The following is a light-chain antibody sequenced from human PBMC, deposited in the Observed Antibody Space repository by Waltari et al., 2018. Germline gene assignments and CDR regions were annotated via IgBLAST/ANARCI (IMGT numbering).Light chain of an antibody. CDR2: DVS. CDR1: SSDVGGYNY. J-gene: IGLJ3*02. V-gene: IGLV2-14*01. Sequence: QSALTQPASVSGSPVQSITIPCTGTSSDVGGYNYASWYQQHPGKVPKLLIFDVSNRPSGVSNRFSGSKSGNTASLTISGLQAEDESDYYCCSFTSRSTWVFGGGTKLTVL. CDR3: CSFTSRSTWV.